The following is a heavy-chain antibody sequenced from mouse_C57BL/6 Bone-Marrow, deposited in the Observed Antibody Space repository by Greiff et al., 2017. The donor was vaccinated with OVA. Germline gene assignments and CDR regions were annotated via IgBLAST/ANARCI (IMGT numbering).Heavy chain of an antibody. V-gene: IGHV1-72*01. D-gene: IGHD2-4*01. CDR1: GYTFTSYW. Sequence: QVQLQQPGAELVKPGASVKLSCKASGYTFTSYWMHWVKQRPGRGLEWIGRIDPNSGGTKYNEKFKSKATLTVDKPSSTAYMQLSSLTSEDSAVYYCATIYYDYDVGVDYWGQGTTLTVSS. CDR3: ATIYYDYDVGVDY. J-gene: IGHJ2*01. CDR2: IDPNSGGT.